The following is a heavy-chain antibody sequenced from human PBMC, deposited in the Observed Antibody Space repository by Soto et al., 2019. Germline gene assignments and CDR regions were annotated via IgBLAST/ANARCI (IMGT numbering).Heavy chain of an antibody. CDR3: ARDYDVNTALDYWYFDL. Sequence: SLSLTCSVSGGSIGNYYWAWIRQSAGKGLEWIGRIYTSGRTHYNPSLTGRVTMSIDTSKNQFSLRLTSVTAADTAMYYCARDYDVNTALDYWYFDLWGRGTLVTVSS. CDR1: GGSIGNYY. CDR2: IYTSGRT. V-gene: IGHV4-4*07. D-gene: IGHD5-18*01. J-gene: IGHJ2*01.